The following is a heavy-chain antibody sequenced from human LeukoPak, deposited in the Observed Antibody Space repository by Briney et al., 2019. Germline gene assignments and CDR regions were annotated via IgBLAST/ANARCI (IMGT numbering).Heavy chain of an antibody. CDR2: IYTSGST. V-gene: IGHV4-4*07. CDR1: GGSISSYY. Sequence: SETLSLTCTVSGGSISSYYWSWFRQPAGKGLEWIGRIYTSGSTNYNPSLKSRVTMSVDTSKNQFSLKLSSVTAADTAVYYCAREKYYYGSGSYSLDDWGQGTLVTVSS. CDR3: AREKYYYGSGSYSLDD. J-gene: IGHJ4*02. D-gene: IGHD3-10*01.